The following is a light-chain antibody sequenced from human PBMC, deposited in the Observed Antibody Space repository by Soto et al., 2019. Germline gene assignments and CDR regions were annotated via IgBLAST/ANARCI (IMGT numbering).Light chain of an antibody. CDR3: QQYNSYLYT. CDR1: QSIDSW. V-gene: IGKV1-5*03. CDR2: KAS. J-gene: IGKJ2*01. Sequence: DIQMTQSPSTLSASVGDRVTITCRASQSIDSWLAWYQQKPGKAPNLLIYKASSLQSGVPPRFSGTGSGTECTLTISSLQPDDLATYYFQQYNSYLYTFGQGTKLEI.